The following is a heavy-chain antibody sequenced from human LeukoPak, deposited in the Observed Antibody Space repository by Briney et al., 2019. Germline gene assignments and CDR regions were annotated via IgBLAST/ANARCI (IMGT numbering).Heavy chain of an antibody. CDR3: ARDRSAVAVTFDY. J-gene: IGHJ4*02. D-gene: IGHD6-19*01. Sequence: ADSVKGRFTVSRDNSKNTLYLQMNSLRDKDTAVYYCARDRSAVAVTFDYWGQGTLVTVSS. V-gene: IGHV3-30*01.